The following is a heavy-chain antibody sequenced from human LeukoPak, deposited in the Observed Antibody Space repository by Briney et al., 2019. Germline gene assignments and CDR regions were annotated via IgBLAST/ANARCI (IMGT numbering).Heavy chain of an antibody. D-gene: IGHD3-10*01. Sequence: GASVKVSCKASGYTFTSYGINWVRQAPGQGLEWMGWISTYNGNTHYAQKFQGRVTMTTETSTSTAYMELRSLRFDDTAVYYCARDRVHRLLWVGELTNWFDPWGQGTLVTVSS. CDR3: ARDRVHRLLWVGELTNWFDP. J-gene: IGHJ5*02. V-gene: IGHV1-18*01. CDR2: ISTYNGNT. CDR1: GYTFTSYG.